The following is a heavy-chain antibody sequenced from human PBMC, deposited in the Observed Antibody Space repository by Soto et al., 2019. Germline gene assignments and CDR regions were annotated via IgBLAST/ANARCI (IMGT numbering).Heavy chain of an antibody. CDR1: GYTFTSYD. CDR3: ARGIHRGRALMGVWFDP. D-gene: IGHD2-8*01. V-gene: IGHV1-8*01. Sequence: QVQLVQSGAEVKKPGASVKVSCKASGYTFTSYDINWVRQATGQGLEWMGWMNPNSGNTGYAQKFQGRVTLTRNTSISTAYMELSSLRSEDTAVYYCARGIHRGRALMGVWFDPWGQGTLVTVSS. CDR2: MNPNSGNT. J-gene: IGHJ5*02.